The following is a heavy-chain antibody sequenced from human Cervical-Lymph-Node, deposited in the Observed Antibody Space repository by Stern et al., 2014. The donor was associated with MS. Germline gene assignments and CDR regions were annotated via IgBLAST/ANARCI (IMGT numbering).Heavy chain of an antibody. J-gene: IGHJ4*02. V-gene: IGHV1-69*09. CDR2: IIPILAIA. CDR1: GGTFSTYA. D-gene: IGHD3-10*01. Sequence: VQLEESGAEVKELGSSVKVSCTASGGTFSTYAITWVRQAPGQGLEWMGRIIPILAIANYVQKFQGRVTFTADKSTSTAYMELSSLRSEDTAVYYCAREGSGSPLDYWGQGTLVTVSS. CDR3: AREGSGSPLDY.